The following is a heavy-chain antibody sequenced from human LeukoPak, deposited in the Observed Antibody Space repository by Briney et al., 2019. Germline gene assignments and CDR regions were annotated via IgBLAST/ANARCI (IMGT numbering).Heavy chain of an antibody. D-gene: IGHD3-3*01. CDR1: GYSFTSYW. Sequence: GESLKISCKGSGYSFTSYWIGWVHQMPGKGLEWMGIIYPGDSDTRYSPSFQGQVTISADKSISTAYLQWSSLKASDTAMYYCARLWEWLDLDYYYYYYMDVWGKGTTVTVSS. CDR2: IYPGDSDT. CDR3: ARLWEWLDLDYYYYYYMDV. J-gene: IGHJ6*03. V-gene: IGHV5-51*07.